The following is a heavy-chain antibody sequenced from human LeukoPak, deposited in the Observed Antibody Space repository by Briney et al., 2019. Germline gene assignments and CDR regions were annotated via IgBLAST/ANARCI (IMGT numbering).Heavy chain of an antibody. Sequence: SETLSLTCAVYGGSFSGYYWSWIRQPPGKGLEWIGEINHSGSTNYNPSPKSRVTISVDTSKNQFSLKLSSVTAADTAVYYCARALGMAITIYYYYYMDVWGKGTTVTVSS. CDR2: INHSGST. D-gene: IGHD3-3*01. CDR3: ARALGMAITIYYYYYMDV. V-gene: IGHV4-34*01. CDR1: GGSFSGYY. J-gene: IGHJ6*03.